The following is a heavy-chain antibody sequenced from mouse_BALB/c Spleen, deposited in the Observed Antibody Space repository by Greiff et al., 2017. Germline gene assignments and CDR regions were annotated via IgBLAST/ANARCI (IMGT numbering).Heavy chain of an antibody. CDR3: ATSITTVVAYCYAMDY. V-gene: IGHV2-4-1*01. CDR2: IWSGGST. D-gene: IGHD1-1*01. Sequence: QVQLKESGPGLVAPSQSLSITCTVSGFSLTSYGVHWVRQSPGKGLEWLGVIWSGGSTDYNAAFISRLSISKDNSKSQVFFKMNSLQADDTAIYYCATSITTVVAYCYAMDYWGQGTSVTVSA. J-gene: IGHJ4*01. CDR1: GFSLTSYG.